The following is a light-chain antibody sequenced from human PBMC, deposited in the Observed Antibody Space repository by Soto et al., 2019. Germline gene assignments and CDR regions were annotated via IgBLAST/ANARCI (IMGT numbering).Light chain of an antibody. CDR1: SSNIGAGYD. V-gene: IGLV1-40*01. CDR3: QSYDSSLSAL. CDR2: GNS. Sequence: QSVLTQPPSVSGAPGQRVTISCTGSSSNIGAGYDVYWYQQLPGTAPKLLINGNSNRPSGVPDRFSGSKSGTSASLAITGLQAEHEADYYCQSYDSSLSALFGGGTKLTVL. J-gene: IGLJ2*01.